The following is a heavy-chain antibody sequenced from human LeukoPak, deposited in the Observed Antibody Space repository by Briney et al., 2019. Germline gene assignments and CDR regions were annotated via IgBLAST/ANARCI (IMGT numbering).Heavy chain of an antibody. Sequence: SETLSLTCAVYGGSFSGYYWSWIRQPPGKGLEWIGYIYYSGSTNYNPSLKSRVTISVDTSKNQFSLKLSSVTAADTAVYYCARDPGLLGATVSDAFDIWGQGTMVTVSS. CDR1: GGSFSGYY. D-gene: IGHD1-26*01. CDR2: IYYSGST. J-gene: IGHJ3*02. V-gene: IGHV4-59*01. CDR3: ARDPGLLGATVSDAFDI.